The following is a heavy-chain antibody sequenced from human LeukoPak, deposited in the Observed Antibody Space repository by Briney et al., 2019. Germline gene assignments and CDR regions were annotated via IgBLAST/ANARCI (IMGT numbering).Heavy chain of an antibody. Sequence: ASVKVSCKASGYTFTSYDINWVRQATGQGLEWMGWMNPNSGNTGYAQKFQGRVTITRNTSISTAYMELSSLRSEDTAVYYCARGGSGYDFWTMVTWAHDNYYYYYYMDVWGKGTTVTVSS. CDR3: ARGGSGYDFWTMVTWAHDNYYYYYYMDV. V-gene: IGHV1-8*01. J-gene: IGHJ6*03. CDR1: GYTFTSYD. D-gene: IGHD3-3*01. CDR2: MNPNSGNT.